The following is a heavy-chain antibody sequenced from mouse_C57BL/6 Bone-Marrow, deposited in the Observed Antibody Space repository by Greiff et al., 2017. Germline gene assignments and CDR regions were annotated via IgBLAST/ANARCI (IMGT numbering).Heavy chain of an antibody. CDR3: AREGRWAWFAY. V-gene: IGHV5-12*01. CDR1: GFTFSDYY. CDR2: ISNGGGST. D-gene: IGHD1-1*01. Sequence: DVKLVESGGGLVQPGGSLKLSCAASGFTFSDYYMYWVRQTPEKRLEWVAYISNGGGSTYYPDTVKGRFTISRDNAKNTLYLQMSRLKSEDTAMYYCAREGRWAWFAYWGQGTLVTVSA. J-gene: IGHJ3*01.